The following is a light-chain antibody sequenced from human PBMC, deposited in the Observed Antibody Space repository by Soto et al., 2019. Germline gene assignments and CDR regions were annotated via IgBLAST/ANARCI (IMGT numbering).Light chain of an antibody. CDR3: QQYGSTPPVT. J-gene: IGKJ4*02. V-gene: IGKV3-20*01. Sequence: EIVLTQSPGTLSLSPGERATLSCRASQSVSSDYLSWYQQKPGQPPRLLIYGASYRATGIPDRFSGGGSGTDFTRTISRLEAEDFAEYYCQQYGSTPPVTLGGGTKVEIK. CDR1: QSVSSDY. CDR2: GAS.